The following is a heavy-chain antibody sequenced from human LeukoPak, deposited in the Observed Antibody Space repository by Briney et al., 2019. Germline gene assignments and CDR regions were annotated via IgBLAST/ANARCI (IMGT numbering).Heavy chain of an antibody. CDR1: GFTFSDYY. J-gene: IGHJ4*02. CDR3: ASVYDILTDYFRGAFVY. D-gene: IGHD3-9*01. CDR2: ITSSSSDT. Sequence: KPGGSLRLSCAASGFTFSDYYMSWIRQAPGEGLEWISYITSSSSDTNYADSVKGRYTISRDNAKKSLYLRMNSLRAEDTAVYYCASVYDILTDYFRGAFVYCGQGTLVTVSS. V-gene: IGHV3-11*03.